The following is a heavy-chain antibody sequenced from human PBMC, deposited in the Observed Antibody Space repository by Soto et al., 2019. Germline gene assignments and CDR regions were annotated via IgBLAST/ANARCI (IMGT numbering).Heavy chain of an antibody. Sequence: EVQLLESGGGLVQPGGSLRLSCAASGFTFSSYAMSWVRQAPGKGLEWVSAISGSGGSTYYADSVKGRFTISRDNSKNPLYLQMNSPRADDKAVYYCAKEDGGWYEHWNYYFDYWGQGTLVTVSS. D-gene: IGHD6-19*01. CDR3: AKEDGGWYEHWNYYFDY. CDR1: GFTFSSYA. J-gene: IGHJ4*02. V-gene: IGHV3-23*01. CDR2: ISGSGGST.